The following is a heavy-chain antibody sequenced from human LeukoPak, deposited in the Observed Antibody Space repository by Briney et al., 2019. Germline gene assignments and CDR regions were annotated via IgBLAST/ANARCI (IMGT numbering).Heavy chain of an antibody. J-gene: IGHJ6*02. CDR3: TTDPYSGSYNYYYGMDV. Sequence: GGPLRPSGAASGFTVSSNNISCVGQPPGKGLEWVGRIKRKSDGETTDYAAPVKGRFTISRDDSKNTLHLQMNSLKTEDTAVYYCTTDPYSGSYNYYYGMDVWGQGTTVTVSS. CDR1: GFTVSSNN. V-gene: IGHV3-15*01. CDR2: IKRKSDGETT. D-gene: IGHD1-26*01.